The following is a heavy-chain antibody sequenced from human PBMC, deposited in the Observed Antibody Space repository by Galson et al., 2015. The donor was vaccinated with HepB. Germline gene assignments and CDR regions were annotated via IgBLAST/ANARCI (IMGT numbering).Heavy chain of an antibody. V-gene: IGHV3-21*01. J-gene: IGHJ4*02. Sequence: SLRLSCAASGFTFSSYSMNWVRQAPGKGLEWVSSISSSSSYIYYADSVKGRFTISRDNAKNSLYLQMNSLRAEDTDVYYCARGSCSSTSCLFVYWGQGTLVTVAS. D-gene: IGHD2-2*01. CDR1: GFTFSSYS. CDR3: ARGSCSSTSCLFVY. CDR2: ISSSSSYI.